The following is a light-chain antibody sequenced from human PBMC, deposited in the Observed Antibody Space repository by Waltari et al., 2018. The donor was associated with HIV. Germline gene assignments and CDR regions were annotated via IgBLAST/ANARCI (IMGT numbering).Light chain of an antibody. V-gene: IGLV2-11*01. CDR2: DVS. Sequence: QSALTQPRSVSGSPGQSVTISCHGTSSDVGGYNYVSWYQPHPTKAHKLTVYDVSKRPSGVPDLFSGSKSGNTASLTISGLQAEEEADYYCCSYAGTYTGVCGGVTKLTVL. J-gene: IGLJ3*02. CDR3: CSYAGTYTGV. CDR1: SSDVGGYNY.